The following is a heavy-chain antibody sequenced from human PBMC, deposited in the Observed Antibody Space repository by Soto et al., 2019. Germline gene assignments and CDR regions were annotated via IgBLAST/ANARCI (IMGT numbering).Heavy chain of an antibody. D-gene: IGHD3-10*01. CDR2: ISYSGST. CDR3: ARGVTMVRGVIHTPYFDY. V-gene: IGHV4-31*03. J-gene: IGHJ4*02. CDR1: GGSISSGGYY. Sequence: QVQLQESGPGLVKPSQTLSLTCTVSGGSISSGGYYWSWIRQHPGKGLEWIGYISYSGSTYYNPSLKSRVTISGDTAKNQFSLKLSSVTAADTAVYYCARGVTMVRGVIHTPYFDYWGQGTLVTVSS.